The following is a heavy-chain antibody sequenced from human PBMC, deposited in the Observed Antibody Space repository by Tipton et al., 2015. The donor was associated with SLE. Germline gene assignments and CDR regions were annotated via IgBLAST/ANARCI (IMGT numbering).Heavy chain of an antibody. J-gene: IGHJ4*02. D-gene: IGHD3-22*01. V-gene: IGHV3-30-3*01. Sequence: SLRLSCAASGFTFSYYTLHWVRQAPGKGLEWVALISTDGSSKYYADSVKDRFTVSRDNSKNTLYLQMNSLRAEDTAVYYCAATGRKYYYDSSGYSDYWGQGTLVTVSS. CDR1: GFTFSYYT. CDR3: AATGRKYYYDSSGYSDY. CDR2: ISTDGSSK.